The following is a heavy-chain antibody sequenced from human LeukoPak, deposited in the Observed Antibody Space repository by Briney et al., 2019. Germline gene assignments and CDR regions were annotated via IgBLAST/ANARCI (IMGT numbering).Heavy chain of an antibody. CDR2: IIPIFGTA. D-gene: IGHD4-17*01. CDR1: GYTFTSYD. J-gene: IGHJ4*02. Sequence: ASVKVSCKASGYTFTSYDINWVRQATGQGLEWMGGIIPIFGTANYAQKFQGRVTITADESTSTAYMEPSSLRSEDTAVYYCARGNDYGDYIFDYWGQGTLVTVSS. V-gene: IGHV1-69*13. CDR3: ARGNDYGDYIFDY.